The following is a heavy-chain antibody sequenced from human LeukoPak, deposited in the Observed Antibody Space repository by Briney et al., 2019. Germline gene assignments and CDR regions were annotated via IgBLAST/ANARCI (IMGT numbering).Heavy chain of an antibody. CDR2: ISRSSAYI. D-gene: IGHD3-22*01. J-gene: IGHJ4*02. CDR3: ARALHDSSGYYFDY. CDR1: GFTLSSYS. V-gene: IGHV3-21*01. Sequence: GGSLRLSCASSGFTLSSYSMNWVREAPGKALEWVSSISRSSAYIYYADSVKGRFTISRDNSKNTLYLQMNSLRAEGTAVYYCARALHDSSGYYFDYWGQGTLVTVSS.